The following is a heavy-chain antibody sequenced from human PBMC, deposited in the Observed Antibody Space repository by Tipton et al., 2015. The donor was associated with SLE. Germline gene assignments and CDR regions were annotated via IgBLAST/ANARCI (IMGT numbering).Heavy chain of an antibody. CDR3: ATRMATPAGFDY. D-gene: IGHD5-24*01. CDR2: IYSSGST. CDR1: GESITSYY. Sequence: TLSLTCSVSGESITSYYWSWFRQSTGRGLEWIGRIYSSGSTSYNPSLKSRVTISVDTSKNQFSLKLSSVTAADTAVYYCATRMATPAGFDYWGQGTLVTVSS. J-gene: IGHJ4*02. V-gene: IGHV4-4*07.